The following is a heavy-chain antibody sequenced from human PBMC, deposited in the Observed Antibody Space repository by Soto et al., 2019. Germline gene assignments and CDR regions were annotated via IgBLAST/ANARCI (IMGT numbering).Heavy chain of an antibody. V-gene: IGHV3-13*01. D-gene: IGHD3-22*01. Sequence: GGSLRLSCAASGFTFSSYDMHWVRQATGKGLEWVSAIGTAGDTYYPGSVKGRFTISRENAKNSLYLQMNSLRAEDTAVYYCARESTNDSSGYYSSSYGMDVWGQGTTVTVSS. CDR3: ARESTNDSSGYYSSSYGMDV. J-gene: IGHJ6*02. CDR2: IGTAGDT. CDR1: GFTFSSYD.